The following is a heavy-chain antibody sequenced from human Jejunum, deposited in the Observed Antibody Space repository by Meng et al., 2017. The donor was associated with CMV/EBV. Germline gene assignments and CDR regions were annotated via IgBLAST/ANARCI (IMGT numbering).Heavy chain of an antibody. D-gene: IGHD3-10*01. V-gene: IGHV3-23*03. CDR3: AKKTGWFDP. Sequence: LSGPASGFTVSSYAMSWVRQAPGKGLEWVSVIYSGGSSTYYADSVKGRFTISRDNSKNTLYLQMNSLRAEDTAVYYCAKKTGWFDPWGQGTLVTVSS. CDR1: GFTVSSYA. J-gene: IGHJ5*02. CDR2: IYSGGSST.